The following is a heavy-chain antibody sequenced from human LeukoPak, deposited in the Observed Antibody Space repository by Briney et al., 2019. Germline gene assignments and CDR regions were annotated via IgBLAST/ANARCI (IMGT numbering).Heavy chain of an antibody. CDR2: LSGSDSST. V-gene: IGHV3-23*01. J-gene: IGHJ4*02. CDR3: AKDQDVYSGSQS. CDR1: GFTFSNYA. D-gene: IGHD1-26*01. Sequence: GGSLRLSCAASGFTFSNYAMSWVRQAPGKGLEWVSTLSGSDSSTYYADSVRGRFTISRDNSKNTVFLQMNSPRVEDTAIYYCAKDQDVYSGSQSWGQGTLVTVSS.